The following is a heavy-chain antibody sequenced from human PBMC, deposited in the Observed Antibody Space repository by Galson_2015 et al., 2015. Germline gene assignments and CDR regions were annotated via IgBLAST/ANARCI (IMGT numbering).Heavy chain of an antibody. CDR3: ARERGVSYWYFDL. CDR1: GFTFSSYG. V-gene: IGHV3-33*01. CDR2: IWYDGSNK. J-gene: IGHJ2*01. D-gene: IGHD2-21*01. Sequence: SLRLSCAASGFTFSSYGMHWVRQAPGKGLEWVAVIWYDGSNKYYADSVKGRFTISRDNSKNTLYLQMNSLRAEDTAVYYCARERGVSYWYFDLWGRGTLVTVSS.